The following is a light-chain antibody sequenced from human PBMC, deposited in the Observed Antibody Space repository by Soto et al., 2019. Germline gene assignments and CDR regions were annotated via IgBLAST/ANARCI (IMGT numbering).Light chain of an antibody. CDR1: SNDVGGYNY. CDR3: SSYTTTSTVL. CDR2: EVT. V-gene: IGLV2-14*01. J-gene: IGLJ2*01. Sequence: QSALTQPASVSGSPGRSITISCTGTSNDVGGYNYVSWYQQHPGKAPKLMISEVTNRPSGVSTRFSGSKSVNTASLTISGLQAEDEADYYCSSYTTTSTVLFGGGTKLTVL.